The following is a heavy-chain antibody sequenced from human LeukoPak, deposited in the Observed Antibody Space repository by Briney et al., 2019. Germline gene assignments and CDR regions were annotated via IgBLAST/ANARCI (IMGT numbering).Heavy chain of an antibody. D-gene: IGHD6-19*01. CDR2: ISAYNGNT. V-gene: IGHV1-18*01. J-gene: IGHJ4*02. CDR1: GYTFTSYG. CDR3: ASRGSQWPISDY. Sequence: ASVKVSCKASGYTFTSYGISWVRQAPGQGLEWMGWISAYNGNTNYVQKLQGRVTMTTDTSTSTAYMELRSLRSDDTAVYYCASRGSQWPISDYWGQGTLVTVSS.